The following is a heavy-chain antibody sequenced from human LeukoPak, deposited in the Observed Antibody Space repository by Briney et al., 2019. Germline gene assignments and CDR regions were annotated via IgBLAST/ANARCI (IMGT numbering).Heavy chain of an antibody. Sequence: SETLSLTCAVYGGTFSGYYWSWIRQPPGKGLEWIGYIYYSGSTNYNPSLKSRVTISVDTSKNQFSLKLSSVTAADTAVYYCASIGYSSSWYYFDYWGQGTLVTVSS. CDR3: ASIGYSSSWYYFDY. J-gene: IGHJ4*02. CDR2: IYYSGST. V-gene: IGHV4-59*01. CDR1: GGTFSGYY. D-gene: IGHD6-13*01.